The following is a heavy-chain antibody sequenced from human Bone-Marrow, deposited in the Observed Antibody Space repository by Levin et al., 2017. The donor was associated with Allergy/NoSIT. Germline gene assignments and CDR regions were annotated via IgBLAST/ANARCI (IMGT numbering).Heavy chain of an antibody. D-gene: IGHD3-22*01. Sequence: ASVKVSCKASGGSFSSYPINWVRQAPGQGLEWMGRIIPMPGITNYTQNFQERVTITADRSTSTAYMELSSLRSEATAVYYCARAFYYDSSGNYRSAFDLWGQGTRVTVSS. CDR1: GGSFSSYP. CDR2: IIPMPGIT. V-gene: IGHV1-69*04. J-gene: IGHJ3*01. CDR3: ARAFYYDSSGNYRSAFDL.